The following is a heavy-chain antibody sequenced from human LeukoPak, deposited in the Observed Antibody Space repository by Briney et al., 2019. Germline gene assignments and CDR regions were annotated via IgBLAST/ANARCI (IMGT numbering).Heavy chain of an antibody. Sequence: GASVKVSCKASRGTFSTYAISWVRQAPGQGLEWMGWISAYNGNTNYAQKLQGRVTMTTDTSTSTAYMELRSLRSDDTAVYYCARDDPYYDQYYFDYWGQGTLVTVSS. CDR1: RGTFSTYA. CDR3: ARDDPYYDQYYFDY. J-gene: IGHJ4*02. CDR2: ISAYNGNT. V-gene: IGHV1-18*01. D-gene: IGHD3-3*01.